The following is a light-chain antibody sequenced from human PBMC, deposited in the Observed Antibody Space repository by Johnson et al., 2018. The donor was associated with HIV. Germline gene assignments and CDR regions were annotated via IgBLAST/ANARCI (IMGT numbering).Light chain of an antibody. CDR2: DNN. CDR1: GSNIGNNY. CDR3: GTWDSSLTAGV. J-gene: IGLJ1*01. V-gene: IGLV1-51*01. Sequence: HSVLTQPPSVSAAPGQKVTISCSGNGSNIGNNYVSWYQQLPGTAPKLLIYDNNKRPSGIPDRFSGSKSGTSATLDITGLQTGDEADYYCGTWDSSLTAGVFGTGTKVTVL.